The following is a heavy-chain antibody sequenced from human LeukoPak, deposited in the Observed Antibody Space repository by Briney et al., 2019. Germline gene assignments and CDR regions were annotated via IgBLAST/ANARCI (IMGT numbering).Heavy chain of an antibody. CDR2: INPAGTET. D-gene: IGHD2-15*01. CDR3: ARFGYVAAVDL. Sequence: PLGSLRLSCAASGFSFSAYLMTWVRQAPGTGLEWVANINPAGTETYYVDPVKGRFTISRDNAKNLLYLQMNSLRAEDTAVYYCARFGYVAAVDLWGQGTLVTVSS. J-gene: IGHJ4*02. V-gene: IGHV3-7*01. CDR1: GFSFSAYL.